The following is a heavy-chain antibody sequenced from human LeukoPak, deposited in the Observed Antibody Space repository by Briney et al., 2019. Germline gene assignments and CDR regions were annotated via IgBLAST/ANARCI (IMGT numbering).Heavy chain of an antibody. CDR2: IYSGGST. CDR1: GFSVSSNY. D-gene: IGHD1-7*01. V-gene: IGHV3-53*01. J-gene: IGHJ4*02. Sequence: GGSLRLSCAASGFSVSSNYMSWVRQAPGKGLEWVSVIYSGGSTYYADSVKGRFTISRDSSKNTLFFQMNSLRAKDTAVYYCASDLGGTTLWGQGTLVTVSS. CDR3: ASDLGGTTL.